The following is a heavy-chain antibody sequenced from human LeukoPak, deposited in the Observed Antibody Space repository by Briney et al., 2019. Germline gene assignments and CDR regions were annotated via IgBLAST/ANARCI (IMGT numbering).Heavy chain of an antibody. J-gene: IGHJ3*02. Sequence: SETLSLTCTVSGGSISSRTYYWSWIRQPAGKGLEWIGRIYTSGSTNYNPSLKSRVTMSVDTSKNQFSLKLSSVTAADTAVYYCAQSPETNDAFDIWGQGTMVTVSS. CDR1: GGSISSRTYY. CDR2: IYTSGST. CDR3: AQSPETNDAFDI. V-gene: IGHV4-61*02. D-gene: IGHD4-11*01.